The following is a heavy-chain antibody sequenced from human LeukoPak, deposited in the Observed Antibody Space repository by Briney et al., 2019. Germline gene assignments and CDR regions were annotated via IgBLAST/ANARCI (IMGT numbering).Heavy chain of an antibody. CDR3: ARGDGYNFFGY. CDR1: GFSVTNNY. D-gene: IGHD5-24*01. V-gene: IGHV3-53*01. Sequence: GGSLRLSCAVFGFSVTNNYMSWVRQAPGKGLEWVSVFYVGGATYYADSVKGRFTISRDNSENTLYLQMKSLRAEDTAVYYCARGDGYNFFGYWGQGTLVTVSS. J-gene: IGHJ4*02. CDR2: FYVGGAT.